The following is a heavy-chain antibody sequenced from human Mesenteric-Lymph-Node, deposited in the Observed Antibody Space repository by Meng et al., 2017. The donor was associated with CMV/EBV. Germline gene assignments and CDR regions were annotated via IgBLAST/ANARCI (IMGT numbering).Heavy chain of an antibody. CDR2: INPNSGGT. CDR1: GYTFTSYG. CDR3: ASSRSTNWNYDLSFDY. V-gene: IGHV1-2*02. D-gene: IGHD1-7*01. Sequence: ASVKVSCKASGYTFTSYGISWVRQAPGQGLEWMGWINPNSGGTNYAQKFQGRVTMTRATSISTAYMELSRLISDDTAVFYCASSRSTNWNYDLSFDYWGQGTLVTVSS. J-gene: IGHJ4*02.